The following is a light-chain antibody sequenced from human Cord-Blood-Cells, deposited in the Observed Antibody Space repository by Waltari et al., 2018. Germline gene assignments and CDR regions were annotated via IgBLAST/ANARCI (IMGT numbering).Light chain of an antibody. V-gene: IGKV3-15*01. CDR1: QSFSSN. CDR2: GAS. J-gene: IGKJ1*01. Sequence: EIVMTQSPATLSVSPGERPTLPCRASQSFSSNLAWYQQKPGQAPRLLIYGASTRATGIPARFSGSGSGTEFTLTISSLKSEDFAVYYCQQNNNWPKTFGQGTKVEIK. CDR3: QQNNNWPKT.